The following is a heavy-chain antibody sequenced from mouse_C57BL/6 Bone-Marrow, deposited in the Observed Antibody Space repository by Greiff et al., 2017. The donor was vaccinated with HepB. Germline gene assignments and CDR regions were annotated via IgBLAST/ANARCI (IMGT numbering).Heavy chain of an antibody. J-gene: IGHJ3*01. CDR1: GFSLTSYG. D-gene: IGHD1-1*01. CDR2: IWSGGST. V-gene: IGHV2-2*01. CDR3: ARNYYGSRSFAY. Sequence: QVQLQQSGPGLVQPSQSLSITCTVSGFSLTSYGVHWVRQSPGKGLEWLGLIWSGGSTDYNAAFISRLSISKDNSKSQVFFKMNSLQADDTAIYYCARNYYGSRSFAYWGQGTLVTVSA.